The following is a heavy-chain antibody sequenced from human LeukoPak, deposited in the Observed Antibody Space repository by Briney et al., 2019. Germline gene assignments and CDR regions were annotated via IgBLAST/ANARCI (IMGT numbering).Heavy chain of an antibody. CDR3: ARDDPDRGDGMDV. D-gene: IGHD4-17*01. CDR2: ISAYNGNT. V-gene: IGHV1-18*01. Sequence: ASVKVSCKASGYTFTSYDINWMRQAPGQGLEWMGWISAYNGNTNYAQKLQGRVTMTTDTSTSTAYMELRSLRSDDTAVYYCARDDPDRGDGMDVWGKGPRSPSPQ. CDR1: GYTFTSYD. J-gene: IGHJ6*01.